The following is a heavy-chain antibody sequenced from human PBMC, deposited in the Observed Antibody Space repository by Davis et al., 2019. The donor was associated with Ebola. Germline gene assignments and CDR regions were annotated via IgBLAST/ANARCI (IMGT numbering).Heavy chain of an antibody. Sequence: MPSETLSLTCTVSGGSISSYYWSWIRQHPGKGLEWIGYIYYSGSTYYNPSLKSRVTISVDTSKNQFSLKLSSVTAADTAVYYCARHDYDFWSGYTENWFDPWGQGTLVTVSS. CDR1: GGSISSYY. CDR3: ARHDYDFWSGYTENWFDP. V-gene: IGHV4-59*08. D-gene: IGHD3-3*01. CDR2: IYYSGST. J-gene: IGHJ5*02.